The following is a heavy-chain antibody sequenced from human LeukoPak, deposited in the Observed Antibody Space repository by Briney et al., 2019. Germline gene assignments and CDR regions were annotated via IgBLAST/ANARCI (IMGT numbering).Heavy chain of an antibody. CDR2: IYYSGST. CDR3: ARYRDSSGNFDY. CDR1: GGSISSYY. D-gene: IGHD6-19*01. V-gene: IGHV4-59*01. Sequence: PSETLSLTCTASGGSISSYYWSWIRQPPGKGLEWIGYIYYSGSTNYNPSLKSRVTISVDTSKNQFSLKLSSVTAADTAVYYCARYRDSSGNFDYWGQGTLVTVSS. J-gene: IGHJ4*02.